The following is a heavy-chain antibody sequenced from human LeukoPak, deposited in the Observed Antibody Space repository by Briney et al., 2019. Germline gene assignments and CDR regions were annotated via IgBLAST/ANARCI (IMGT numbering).Heavy chain of an antibody. CDR3: AKTHIVGATIGLDY. V-gene: IGHV3-30*18. J-gene: IGHJ4*02. CDR1: GFTFSSYG. Sequence: PGGSLRRSCAASGFTFSSYGMHWVRQAPGKGLEWVAVISYDGSNKYYADSVKGRFTISRDNSKNTLYLQMNSLRAEDTAVYYCAKTHIVGATIGLDYWGQGTLVTVSS. D-gene: IGHD1-26*01. CDR2: ISYDGSNK.